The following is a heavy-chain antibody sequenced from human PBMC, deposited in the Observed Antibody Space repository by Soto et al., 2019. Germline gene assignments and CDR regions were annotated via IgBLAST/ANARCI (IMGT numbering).Heavy chain of an antibody. Sequence: QVQLQESGPGLVKPSQTLSLTCTVSGGSISSGGYYWSWIRQHPGKGLEWIGYIYYSGSTYYNPSLKSRVTISVDTSKNQFSLKLSSVTAADTAVYYCAGGGGTGWDFWSGTIGDWFDPWGQGTLVTVSS. J-gene: IGHJ5*02. CDR3: AGGGGTGWDFWSGTIGDWFDP. CDR2: IYYSGST. V-gene: IGHV4-31*03. CDR1: GGSISSGGYY. D-gene: IGHD3-3*01.